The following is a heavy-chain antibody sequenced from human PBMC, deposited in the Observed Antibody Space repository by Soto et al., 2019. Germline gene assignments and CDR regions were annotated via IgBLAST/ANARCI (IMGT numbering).Heavy chain of an antibody. J-gene: IGHJ3*02. CDR3: ARDIYGDYEKSDAFDI. V-gene: IGHV4-4*02. Sequence: QVQLQESGPGLVKPSGTPSLTCAVSSGSISSSNWWSWVRQPPGKGLEWIGEIYHSGSTNYNPSLKSRVTISVDKSKNQFSLKLSSVTAADTAVYYCARDIYGDYEKSDAFDIWGQGTMVTVSS. CDR2: IYHSGST. D-gene: IGHD4-17*01. CDR1: SGSISSSNW.